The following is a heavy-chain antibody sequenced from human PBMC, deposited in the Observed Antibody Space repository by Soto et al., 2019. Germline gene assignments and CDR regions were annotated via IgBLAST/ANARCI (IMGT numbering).Heavy chain of an antibody. CDR3: ARDANPGAYYLDY. CDR2: IWYDSTYK. D-gene: IGHD3-10*01. J-gene: IGHJ4*02. CDR1: GLDFSTNG. Sequence: GGTLRLSCLASGLDFSTNGMHWFRQAPGKGLEWVAVIWYDSTYKYYGDSVNGRFTISRDHHKNTLYLQMDSLRVDDTAVYYCARDANPGAYYLDYWGQSTLVTVSS. V-gene: IGHV3-33*01.